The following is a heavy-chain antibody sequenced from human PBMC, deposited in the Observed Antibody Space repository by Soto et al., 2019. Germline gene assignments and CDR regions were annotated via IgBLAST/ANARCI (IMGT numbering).Heavy chain of an antibody. CDR2: IDWDDDK. J-gene: IGHJ4*02. D-gene: IGHD6-13*01. V-gene: IGHV2-70*11. CDR3: ARIAPFIAAAGTNYFDY. CDR1: GFSLSTSGMC. Sequence: SGPTLVNPTQTLTLTCTFSGFSLSTSGMCVSWIRQPPGKALEWLARIDWDDDKYYSTSLKTRLTISKDTSKNQVVLTITNMDPVDTATYYCARIAPFIAAAGTNYFDYWGQGTLVTVS.